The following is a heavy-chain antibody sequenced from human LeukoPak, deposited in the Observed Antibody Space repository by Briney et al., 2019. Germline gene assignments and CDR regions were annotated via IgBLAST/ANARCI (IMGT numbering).Heavy chain of an antibody. CDR3: ARDRGSSGWYEFDY. CDR1: GFTSSSYW. Sequence: GGSLRISCSASGFTSSSYWMSWVRQAPGKGLEWVANIKQDGREKYYVDSVKGRFTISRDNTKNSLYLQMNSLRAEDTAVYYCARDRGSSGWYEFDYWGQGTLVTVSS. J-gene: IGHJ4*02. D-gene: IGHD6-19*01. V-gene: IGHV3-7*01. CDR2: IKQDGREK.